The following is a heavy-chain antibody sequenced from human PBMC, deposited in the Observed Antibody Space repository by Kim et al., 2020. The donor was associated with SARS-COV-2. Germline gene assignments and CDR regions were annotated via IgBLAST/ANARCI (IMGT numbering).Heavy chain of an antibody. Sequence: TNYAKKFKGRDTMTTEPATRTAYMELRSLRVDETAVYYCARQAVAGSFDYWGQGTLVTVSS. D-gene: IGHD6-19*01. V-gene: IGHV1-18*01. CDR2: T. J-gene: IGHJ4*02. CDR3: ARQAVAGSFDY.